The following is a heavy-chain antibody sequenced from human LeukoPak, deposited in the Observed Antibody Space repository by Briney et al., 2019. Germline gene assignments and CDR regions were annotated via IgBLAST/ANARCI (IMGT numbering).Heavy chain of an antibody. V-gene: IGHV3-21*01. J-gene: IGHJ4*02. Sequence: PGGSLRLSCAASGFTFSSYSMNWVRQAPGKGLEWVSSISSSSSYIYYADSVKGRFTISRDNAKNSLYLQMNSLRAEDTAVYYCAKGQAYYDILTGYSYFDYWGQGTLVTVSS. CDR1: GFTFSSYS. CDR3: AKGQAYYDILTGYSYFDY. D-gene: IGHD3-9*01. CDR2: ISSSSSYI.